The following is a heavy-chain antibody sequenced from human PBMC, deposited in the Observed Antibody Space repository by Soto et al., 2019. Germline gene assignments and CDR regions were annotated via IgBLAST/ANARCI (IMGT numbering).Heavy chain of an antibody. CDR3: AKKVTIYAVDPADY. J-gene: IGHJ4*02. CDR1: GFTFSNYG. D-gene: IGHD3-3*01. V-gene: IGHV3-23*01. Sequence: GSLRHSCAASGFTFSNYGMSWVRQAQGKGLEWVSVMSGSGDDAYYADSVKGRFTISRDNSKNMLYLQMNSLRAEDTAVYFCAKKVTIYAVDPADYWGRGTQVTVSS. CDR2: MSGSGDDA.